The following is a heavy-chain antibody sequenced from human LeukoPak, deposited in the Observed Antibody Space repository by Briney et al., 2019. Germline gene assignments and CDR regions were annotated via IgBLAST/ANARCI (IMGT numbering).Heavy chain of an antibody. CDR2: IYHSGST. CDR1: GYSISSGYY. V-gene: IGHV4-38-2*02. CDR3: ARERANRLDY. J-gene: IGHJ4*02. Sequence: SETLSLTCTVSGYSISSGYYWGWIRQPPGKGPEWIGSIYHSGSTYYNPSLKSRVTISVDTSKNQFSLKLSSVTAADTAVYYCARERANRLDYWGQGTLVTVSS. D-gene: IGHD1-14*01.